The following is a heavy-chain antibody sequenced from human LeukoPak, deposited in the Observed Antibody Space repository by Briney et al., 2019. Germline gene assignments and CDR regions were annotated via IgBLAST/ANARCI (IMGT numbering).Heavy chain of an antibody. V-gene: IGHV3-30-3*01. J-gene: IGHJ4*02. Sequence: GGSLRLSCAASGFTFSSYAMHWVRQAPGKGLEWVAVISYDGSNKYYADSVKGRFTTSRDNSKNTLYLQMNSLRAEDTAVYYCARAPYGDYAWSPHPFDYWGQGTLVTVSS. CDR2: ISYDGSNK. CDR3: ARAPYGDYAWSPHPFDY. CDR1: GFTFSSYA. D-gene: IGHD4-17*01.